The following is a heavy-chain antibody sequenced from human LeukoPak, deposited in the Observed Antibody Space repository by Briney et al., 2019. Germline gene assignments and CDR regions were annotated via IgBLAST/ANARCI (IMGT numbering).Heavy chain of an antibody. CDR2: INNSGDST. J-gene: IGHJ5*02. CDR3: AKDHSSYDILTGYPLT. Sequence: PGGPLRLSCAASGFTFSSFAMTWVRQAPGKGLEWVSTINNSGDSTYYGDSVKGRFTISRDNSKNTLYLQMNSLRAEDTAVYYCAKDHSSYDILTGYPLTWGQGTLVTVSS. CDR1: GFTFSSFA. V-gene: IGHV3-23*01. D-gene: IGHD3-9*01.